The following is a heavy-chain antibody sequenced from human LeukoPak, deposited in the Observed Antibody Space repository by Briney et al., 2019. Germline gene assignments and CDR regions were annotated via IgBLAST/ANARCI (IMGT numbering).Heavy chain of an antibody. CDR2: IYTGGGR. Sequence: GGSLRLSCAASGFTVSSYYMNWVRQAPGKELEWVSVIYTGGGRYYADSVRGRFTISRDTSKNMVFLQMNSLRVEDTAVYYCATRVAGDEPLDYWGQGTLVTVSS. D-gene: IGHD4-17*01. CDR3: ATRVAGDEPLDY. J-gene: IGHJ4*02. V-gene: IGHV3-53*01. CDR1: GFTVSSYY.